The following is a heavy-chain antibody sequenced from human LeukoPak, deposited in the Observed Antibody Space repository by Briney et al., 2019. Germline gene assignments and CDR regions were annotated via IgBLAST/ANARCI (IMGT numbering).Heavy chain of an antibody. CDR3: ARGSHRSHSVGAFDI. V-gene: IGHV1-2*02. J-gene: IGHJ3*02. Sequence: ASVKVSCKASGYTFTGYYMHWVRQAPGQGLEWMGWINPNSGGTNYAQKFQGRVTMTRDTSTSTVYMELSSLRSEDTAVYYCARGSHRSHSVGAFDIWGQGTMVTVSS. CDR1: GYTFTGYY. D-gene: IGHD2-15*01. CDR2: INPNSGGT.